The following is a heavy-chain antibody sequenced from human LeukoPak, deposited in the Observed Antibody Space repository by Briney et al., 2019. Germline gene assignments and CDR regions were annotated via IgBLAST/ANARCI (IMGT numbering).Heavy chain of an antibody. Sequence: PSETLSLTCTVSGGSISSSSYYWGWIRQPPGTGLEWIGSIYYSGSTYYNPSLKSRVTISVDTSKNQFSLKLSSVTAADTAVYYCASNNWAFDYWGQGTLVTVSS. V-gene: IGHV4-39*01. CDR1: GGSISSSSYY. CDR3: ASNNWAFDY. D-gene: IGHD1-1*01. CDR2: IYYSGST. J-gene: IGHJ4*02.